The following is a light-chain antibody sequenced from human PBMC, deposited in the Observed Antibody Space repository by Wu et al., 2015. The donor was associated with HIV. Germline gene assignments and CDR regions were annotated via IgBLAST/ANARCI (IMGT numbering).Light chain of an antibody. CDR3: QQSYSDFLT. CDR2: GAS. V-gene: IGKV1-39*01. J-gene: IGKJ4*01. Sequence: DIEMTQSPSSLSASVGDRVTITCRASQNIRNFLNWYQQKPGKAPRLLIYGASNLQGGVPSRFSGGGSGTDFTLTISSLEPEDFATYYCQQSYSDFLTFGGGTRVEVK. CDR1: QNIRNF.